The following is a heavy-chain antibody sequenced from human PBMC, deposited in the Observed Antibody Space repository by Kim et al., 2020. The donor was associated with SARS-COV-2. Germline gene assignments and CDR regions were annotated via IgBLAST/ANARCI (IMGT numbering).Heavy chain of an antibody. J-gene: IGHJ6*02. V-gene: IGHV3-23*01. CDR3: AKGRGHYYYYGMDV. Sequence: GGSLRLSCAASGFTFISYAMSWVRQAPGKGLEWVSAISGSGGSTYYADSVKGRFTISRDNSKNTLYLQMNSLRAEDTAVYYCAKGRGHYYYYGMDVWGQGTTVTVSS. CDR2: ISGSGGST. D-gene: IGHD3-10*01. CDR1: GFTFISYA.